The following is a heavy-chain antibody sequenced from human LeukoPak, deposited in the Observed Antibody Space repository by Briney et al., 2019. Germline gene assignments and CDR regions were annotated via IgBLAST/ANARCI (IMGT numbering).Heavy chain of an antibody. J-gene: IGHJ4*02. CDR1: GFTFSSYS. CDR3: ARDRAVAGTGREGFDY. Sequence: GGSLRLSCAASGFTFSSYSMNWVRQAPGKGLEWVSYISSSSSTIYYADSVKGRFTISRDNAYKSLFLQMNNLTAEDTAVYYCARDRAVAGTGREGFDYWGQGTLVTVSS. D-gene: IGHD6-19*01. CDR2: ISSSSSTI. V-gene: IGHV3-48*04.